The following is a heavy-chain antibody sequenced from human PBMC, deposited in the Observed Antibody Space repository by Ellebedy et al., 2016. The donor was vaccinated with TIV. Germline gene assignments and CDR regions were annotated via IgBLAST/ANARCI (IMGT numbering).Heavy chain of an antibody. J-gene: IGHJ4*02. CDR1: GFTFSNFG. D-gene: IGHD5-24*01. CDR2: ISDDARIK. CDR3: VTDPGRGYNDPHCDS. Sequence: PGGSLRLSCAASGFTFSNFGIHWVLQAPGKGLEWVTVISDDARIKYYADSVKGRFTISRDNSKNTLYLEMNYLSAEDTAVYYCVTDPGRGYNDPHCDSWGRGTLFTVSS. V-gene: IGHV3-30*03.